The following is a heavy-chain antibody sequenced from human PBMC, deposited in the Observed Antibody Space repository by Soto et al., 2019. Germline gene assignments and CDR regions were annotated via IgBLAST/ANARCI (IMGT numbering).Heavy chain of an antibody. V-gene: IGHV3-30-3*01. CDR3: ARDSWYNWNYYFDY. CDR1: GFTFSSYA. CDR2: ISYDGSNK. Sequence: GGSLRLSCAASGFTFSSYAMHWVRQAPGKGLEWVAVISYDGSNKYYADSLKGRFTISRDNAKNSLYLQMNSLRAEDTAVYYCARDSWYNWNYYFDYWGQGTLVTVSS. D-gene: IGHD1-7*01. J-gene: IGHJ4*02.